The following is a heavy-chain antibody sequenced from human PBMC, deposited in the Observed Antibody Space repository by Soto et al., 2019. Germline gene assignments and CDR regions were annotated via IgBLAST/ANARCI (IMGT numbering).Heavy chain of an antibody. Sequence: SETLSLTCAVSGGSISSSNWWSWVRQPPGKGLEWIGEIYHSGSTNYNPSLKSRVTISVDTSKNHFSLKLTSVTAADTAMYYCARQPYDSTGYYYGAWGQGTLVTVS. J-gene: IGHJ5*02. CDR3: ARQPYDSTGYYYGA. CDR1: GGSISSSNW. D-gene: IGHD3-22*01. CDR2: IYHSGST. V-gene: IGHV4-4*02.